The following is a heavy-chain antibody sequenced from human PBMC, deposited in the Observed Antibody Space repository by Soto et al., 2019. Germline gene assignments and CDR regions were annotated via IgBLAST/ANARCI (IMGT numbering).Heavy chain of an antibody. CDR3: ARVHYDILTGYVAYYFDY. CDR2: ISSSGSTI. J-gene: IGHJ4*02. D-gene: IGHD3-9*01. V-gene: IGHV3-11*01. CDR1: GFTFSDYY. Sequence: PGGSLRLSCAASGFTFSDYYMSWIRQAPGKGLEWVSYISSSGSTIYYAGSVKGRFTISRDNAKNSLYLQMNSLRAEDTAVYYCARVHYDILTGYVAYYFDYWFQGTLVTVSS.